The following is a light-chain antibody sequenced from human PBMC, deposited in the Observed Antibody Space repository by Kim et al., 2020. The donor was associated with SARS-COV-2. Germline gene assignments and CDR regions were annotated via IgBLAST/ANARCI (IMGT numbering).Light chain of an antibody. J-gene: IGLJ3*02. CDR3: SVWDDSLKQGV. CDR1: SSNIGSNN. Sequence: ELTQPPSASGTPGQRVTISCSGSSSNIGSNNVVWYQQLPGAAPHLLIYSNNQRPSGIPDRFSGSRSGTSASLAISGLQSGDEADYYCSVWDDSLKQGVFGGGTQLTVL. V-gene: IGLV1-44*01. CDR2: SNN.